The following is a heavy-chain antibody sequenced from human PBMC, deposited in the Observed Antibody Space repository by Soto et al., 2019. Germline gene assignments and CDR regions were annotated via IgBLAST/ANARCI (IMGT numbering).Heavy chain of an antibody. Sequence: SETLSLTCIFSVASMFDNNWAWIRQPPGKGLEWIGYVYYTGSTSYNPSLRSRVNISVDTSKNQFSLKLASVTAADTAEYFCAREVPSTVTSYFDSWGQGTMVTVSS. CDR2: VYYTGST. V-gene: IGHV4-59*01. D-gene: IGHD4-17*01. J-gene: IGHJ4*02. CDR3: AREVPSTVTSYFDS. CDR1: VASMFDNN.